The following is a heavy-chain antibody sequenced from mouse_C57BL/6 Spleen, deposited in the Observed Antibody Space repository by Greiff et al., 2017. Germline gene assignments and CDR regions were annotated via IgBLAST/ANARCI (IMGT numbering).Heavy chain of an antibody. Sequence: QVQLQQSGPGLVRPSQSLSITCTVSGFSLTSYGVHWVRQSPGKGLEWLGVIWSGGSTDYNAAFISRLDISKANYKSQVSFNMNSLQVEDTDISFCARETEGFFPWFAYWGQGTLVTVSA. CDR1: GFSLTSYG. CDR2: IWSGGST. CDR3: ARETEGFFPWFAY. V-gene: IGHV2-2*01. J-gene: IGHJ3*01.